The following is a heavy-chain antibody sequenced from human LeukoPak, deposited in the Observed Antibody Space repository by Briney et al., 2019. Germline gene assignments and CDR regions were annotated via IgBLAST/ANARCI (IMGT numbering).Heavy chain of an antibody. CDR3: ARVSYYGDPFDY. D-gene: IGHD4-17*01. CDR1: GFTVSSNY. V-gene: IGHV3-53*01. CDR2: IYSGGSR. Sequence: PGGSLRLSCAASGFTVSSNYMSWVRQAPGKGLEWVSVIYSGGSRYYADSVKGRFTISRDNSKNTLYLQMNSLRAEDTAVYYCARVSYYGDPFDYWGQGTLVTVSS. J-gene: IGHJ4*02.